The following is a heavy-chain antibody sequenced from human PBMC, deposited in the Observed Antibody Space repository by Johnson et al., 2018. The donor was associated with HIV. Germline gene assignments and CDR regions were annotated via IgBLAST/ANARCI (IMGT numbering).Heavy chain of an antibody. CDR2: TWFDGTNQ. V-gene: IGHV3-33*01. CDR1: GFTFSSYG. J-gene: IGHJ3*02. Sequence: QEQLVESGGGVVQPGTSLRLSCVPSGFTFSSYGMHWVRQAPGKGLAWVATTWFDGTNQYYADSVKGRSTISRDNFKKTVHLQMNSLRAEDTAVYYCAREKPGTPRDAFDIWGQGTMVTVSS. CDR3: AREKPGTPRDAFDI.